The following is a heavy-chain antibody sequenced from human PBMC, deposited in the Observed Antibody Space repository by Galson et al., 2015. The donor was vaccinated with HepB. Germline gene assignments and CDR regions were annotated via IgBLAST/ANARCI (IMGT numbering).Heavy chain of an antibody. CDR3: ARVTIAARLGYGMDV. J-gene: IGHJ6*02. CDR2: INHSGST. CDR1: GGSFSGYY. D-gene: IGHD6-6*01. V-gene: IGHV4-34*01. Sequence: ETLSLTCAVYGGSFSGYYWSWIRQPPGKGLEWIGEINHSGSTNYNPSLKSRVTISVDTSKNQFSLKLSSVTAADTAVYYCARVTIAARLGYGMDVWGQGTTVTVSS.